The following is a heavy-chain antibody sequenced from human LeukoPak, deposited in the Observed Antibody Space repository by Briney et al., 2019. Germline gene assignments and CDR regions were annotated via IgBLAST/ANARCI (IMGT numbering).Heavy chain of an antibody. V-gene: IGHV3-9*01. J-gene: IGHJ4*02. CDR3: AKARGQQLVWSVDY. Sequence: PGRSLRLSCAASGFTFDDYAMHWVRQAPGKGLEWVSGISWNSGSIGYADSVKGRFTISRDNAKNSLYLQMNSLRAEDTALYYCAKARGQQLVWSVDYWGQGTLVTVSS. CDR1: GFTFDDYA. D-gene: IGHD6-13*01. CDR2: ISWNSGSI.